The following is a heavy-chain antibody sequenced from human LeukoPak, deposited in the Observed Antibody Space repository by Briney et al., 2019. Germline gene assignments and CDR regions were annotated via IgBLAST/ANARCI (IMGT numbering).Heavy chain of an antibody. D-gene: IGHD6-19*01. CDR3: ARVRQAMAGAYYFDY. V-gene: IGHV1-18*01. J-gene: IGHJ4*02. Sequence: GASVKVSCKASGYTFTSYGISWVRQAPGQGLEWMGWISAYNGNTNYAQKLQGRVTMTTDTSTSTAYMELRSLRSDDTAVYYCARVRQAMAGAYYFDYWGQGTLVTVSS. CDR2: ISAYNGNT. CDR1: GYTFTSYG.